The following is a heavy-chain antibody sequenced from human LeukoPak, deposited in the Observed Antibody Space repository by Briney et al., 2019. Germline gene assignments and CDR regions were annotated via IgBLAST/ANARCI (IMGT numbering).Heavy chain of an antibody. CDR2: IKQDGSEK. CDR3: AKVTFGSGSYYNIDWYFDL. CDR1: GFTFSSYW. J-gene: IGHJ2*01. V-gene: IGHV3-7*03. D-gene: IGHD3-10*01. Sequence: GGSLRLSCAASGFTFSSYWMSWVRQAPGKGLEWVANIKQDGSEKYYVDSVKGRFTISRDNAKNSLYLQMNSLRAEDTALYYCAKVTFGSGSYYNIDWYFDLWGRGTLVTVSS.